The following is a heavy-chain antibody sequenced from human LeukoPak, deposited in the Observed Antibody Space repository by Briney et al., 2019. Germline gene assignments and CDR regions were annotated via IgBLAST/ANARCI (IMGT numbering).Heavy chain of an antibody. CDR2: IKQDGSEK. Sequence: GGSLRLSCAVSGFTSSSYWMSWVRQAPGKGLEWVADIKQDGSEKYYVDSVKGRFTISRDNAKNSLYLQMNSLRAEDTAVYYCARAPYCIGGSCRFDYWGQGTLVTVSS. J-gene: IGHJ4*02. CDR1: GFTSSSYW. CDR3: ARAPYCIGGSCRFDY. V-gene: IGHV3-7*03. D-gene: IGHD2-15*01.